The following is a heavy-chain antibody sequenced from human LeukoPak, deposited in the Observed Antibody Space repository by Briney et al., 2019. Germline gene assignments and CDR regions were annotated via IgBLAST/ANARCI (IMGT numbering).Heavy chain of an antibody. CDR1: GGSISSGGYY. V-gene: IGHV4-31*03. D-gene: IGHD4-4*01. J-gene: IGHJ4*02. Sequence: SQTLSLTCTVSGGSISSGGYYWSWIRQHPGKGLEWIGYIYYSGSTYYNPSLKSRVTISVDTSKNQFSLKLTSLTAADTALYYCVRDRGDYSGDPGYFEYWGQGILVTVSS. CDR3: VRDRGDYSGDPGYFEY. CDR2: IYYSGST.